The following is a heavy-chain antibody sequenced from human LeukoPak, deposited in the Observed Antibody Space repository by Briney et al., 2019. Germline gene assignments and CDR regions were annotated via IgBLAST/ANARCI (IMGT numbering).Heavy chain of an antibody. CDR1: GYTLTSYG. J-gene: IGHJ6*02. CDR2: ISAYNGNT. CDR3: ARDPPRIVVVVAATNYYGMDV. D-gene: IGHD2-15*01. V-gene: IGHV1-18*01. Sequence: ASVKASCKASGYTLTSYGISWVRQAPGQGLEWMGWISAYNGNTNYAQKLQGRVTMTTDTSTSTAYMELRSLRSDDTAVYYCARDPPRIVVVVAATNYYGMDVWGQGTTVTVSS.